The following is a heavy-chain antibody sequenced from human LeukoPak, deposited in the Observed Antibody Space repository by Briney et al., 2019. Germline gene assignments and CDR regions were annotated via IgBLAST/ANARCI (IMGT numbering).Heavy chain of an antibody. CDR1: GGSISSGGYY. V-gene: IGHV4-30-2*01. CDR3: ARDFWSGYRAFDI. D-gene: IGHD3-3*01. J-gene: IGHJ3*02. CDR2: IYHSGST. Sequence: SQTLSLTCTVSGGSISSGGYYWSWIRQPPGKGLEWIGYIYHSGSTYYNPSPKSRVTISVDRSKNQFSLKLSSVTAADTAVYYCARDFWSGYRAFDIWGQGTMVTVSS.